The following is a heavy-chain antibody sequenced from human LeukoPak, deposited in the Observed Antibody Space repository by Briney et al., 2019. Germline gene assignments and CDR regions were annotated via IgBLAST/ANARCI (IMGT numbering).Heavy chain of an antibody. CDR1: GFTFSSYS. Sequence: GGSLRLSCAASGFTFSSYSMNWVRQAPGKGLEWVSSISSSSSYIYYADSVKGRFTISRDNAKNSLYLQMNSLRAEDTAVYYCARVAQSIAAPLDYWGQGTLVTVSS. D-gene: IGHD6-6*01. J-gene: IGHJ4*02. CDR3: ARVAQSIAAPLDY. V-gene: IGHV3-21*01. CDR2: ISSSSSYI.